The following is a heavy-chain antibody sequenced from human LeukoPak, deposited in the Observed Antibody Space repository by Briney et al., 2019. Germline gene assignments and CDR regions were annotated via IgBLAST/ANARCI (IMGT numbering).Heavy chain of an antibody. V-gene: IGHV4-59*01. CDR1: GGSISSYY. Sequence: SETLSLTCTVSGGSISSYYWSWIRQPPGKGLEWIGYIYYSGSTNYNPSLKSRVTISVDTSKNQLSLKLSSVTAADTAVYYCARYFGYFFWGSYSPNWFAPGGRGPLGAV. D-gene: IGHD3-16*01. CDR3: ARYFGYFFWGSYSPNWFAP. CDR2: IYYSGST. J-gene: IGHJ5*02.